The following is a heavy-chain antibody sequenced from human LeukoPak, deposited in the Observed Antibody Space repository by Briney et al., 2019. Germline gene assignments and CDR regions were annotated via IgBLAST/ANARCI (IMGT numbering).Heavy chain of an antibody. J-gene: IGHJ4*02. Sequence: GGSLRLSCAASGFTFSSYAMSWVRQAPGKGLEWVSAISGSGGSTYYADSVKGRFTISRDNPKNTLYLQMNSLRAEDTAVYYCAKDQSLGLLLIFDYWGQGTLVTVSS. CDR1: GFTFSSYA. CDR2: ISGSGGST. CDR3: AKDQSLGLLLIFDY. D-gene: IGHD3-22*01. V-gene: IGHV3-23*01.